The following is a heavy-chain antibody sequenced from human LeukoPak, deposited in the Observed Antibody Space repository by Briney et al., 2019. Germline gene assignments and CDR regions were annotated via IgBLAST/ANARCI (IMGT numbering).Heavy chain of an antibody. V-gene: IGHV4-34*01. J-gene: IGHJ5*02. CDR2: INHSGST. Sequence: SETLSLTCAVYGGSFSGYYWSWIRQPPGKGLAWIGEINHSGSTNYNPSLKSRVTISVDTSKNQFSLELSSVTAADTAVYYCASSGAGNWFDPWGQGTLVTVSS. D-gene: IGHD3-10*01. CDR1: GGSFSGYY. CDR3: ASSGAGNWFDP.